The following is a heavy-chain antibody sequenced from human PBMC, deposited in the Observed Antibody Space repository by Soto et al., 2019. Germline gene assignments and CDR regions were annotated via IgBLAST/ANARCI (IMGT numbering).Heavy chain of an antibody. Sequence: SETLSLTCTVSGGSISSYYWSWIRQPPGKGLEWIGYIYYSGSTNYNPSLKSRVTISVDTSKNQFSLKLSSVTAADTAVYYCARVGGYDWRHYYFDYWGQGTLVTVSS. J-gene: IGHJ4*02. CDR3: ARVGGYDWRHYYFDY. CDR1: GGSISSYY. D-gene: IGHD5-12*01. V-gene: IGHV4-59*01. CDR2: IYYSGST.